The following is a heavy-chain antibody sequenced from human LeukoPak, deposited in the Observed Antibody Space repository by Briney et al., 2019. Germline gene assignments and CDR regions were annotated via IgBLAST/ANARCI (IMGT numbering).Heavy chain of an antibody. D-gene: IGHD6-19*01. V-gene: IGHV3-48*03. J-gene: IGHJ4*02. CDR2: ISSSGSTI. CDR3: AKGGYSSGQYYFDY. Sequence: GGSLRLSCAASGFTFSSYEMNWVRQAPGKGLEWVSYISSSGSTIYYADSVKGRFTISRDNSKNTLYLQMNSLRAEDTAVYYCAKGGYSSGQYYFDYWGQGTLVTVSS. CDR1: GFTFSSYE.